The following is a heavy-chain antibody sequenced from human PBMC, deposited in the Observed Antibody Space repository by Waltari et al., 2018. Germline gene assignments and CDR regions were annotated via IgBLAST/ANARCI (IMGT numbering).Heavy chain of an antibody. CDR3: ARYCSGGSCYSGFGY. CDR1: GGSISSSSYY. Sequence: QLQLQESGPGLVKPSETRSLTCTVSGGSISSSSYYWGWLRQPPGKGLEWIGSIYYSGSTYYNPSLKSRVTISVDTSKNQFSLKLSSVTAADTAVYYCARYCSGGSCYSGFGYWGQGTLVTVSS. CDR2: IYYSGST. J-gene: IGHJ4*02. V-gene: IGHV4-39*01. D-gene: IGHD2-15*01.